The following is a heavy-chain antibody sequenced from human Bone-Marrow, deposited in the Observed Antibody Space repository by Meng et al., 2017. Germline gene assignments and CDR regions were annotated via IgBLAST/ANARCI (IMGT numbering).Heavy chain of an antibody. CDR1: GGSFSGYY. D-gene: IGHD3-10*01. Sequence: QVQLQEWGAGLLKPSETLSLPGAVYGGSFSGYYWSWIRQPPGKGLEWIGEINHSGSTNYNPSLKSRVTISVDTSKNQFSLKLSSVTAADTAVYYCAGISYYYGSGSYYKSYYFDYWGQGTLVTVSS. CDR2: INHSGST. V-gene: IGHV4-34*01. CDR3: AGISYYYGSGSYYKSYYFDY. J-gene: IGHJ4*02.